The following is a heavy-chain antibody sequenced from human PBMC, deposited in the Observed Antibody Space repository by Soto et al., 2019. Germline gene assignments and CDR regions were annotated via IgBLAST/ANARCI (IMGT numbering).Heavy chain of an antibody. CDR1: GGSISSGGYY. V-gene: IGHV4-31*03. Sequence: QVQLQESGPGLVKPSQTLSLTCTVSGGSISSGGYYWSWIRQHPGKGLEWIGYIYYSGSTYYNPSLKSRVTITLDTPKNQFSLKLSSVTAADTAVYYCARRPSPVTAPLDYWGQGTLVTVSS. D-gene: IGHD2-21*02. CDR3: ARRPSPVTAPLDY. CDR2: IYYSGST. J-gene: IGHJ4*02.